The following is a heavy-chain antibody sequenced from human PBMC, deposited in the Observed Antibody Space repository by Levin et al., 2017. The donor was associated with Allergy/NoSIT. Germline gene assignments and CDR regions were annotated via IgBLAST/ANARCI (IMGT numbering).Heavy chain of an antibody. V-gene: IGHV4-39*01. D-gene: IGHD3-22*01. Sequence: SETLSLTCAVSGGSISSSSYYWGWLRQPPGKGLEWIGSIFYSGSTYYNPSLKSRVTISVDTSKNQFSLKLSSVTAADTAVYYCARHRLQYYYDSSGYYFGYWGQGTLVTVSS. CDR2: IFYSGST. CDR1: GGSISSSSYY. CDR3: ARHRLQYYYDSSGYYFGY. J-gene: IGHJ4*02.